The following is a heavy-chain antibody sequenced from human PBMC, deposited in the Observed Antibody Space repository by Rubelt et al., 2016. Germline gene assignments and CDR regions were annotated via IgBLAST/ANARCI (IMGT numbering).Heavy chain of an antibody. CDR2: ISYDGSDK. CDR1: GFTFGTYT. D-gene: IGHD5-24*01. J-gene: IGHJ4*02. Sequence: QVQLVESGGGVVQPGASPRLSCVASGFTFGTYTIHWVRQAPGKGLEWVALISYDGSDKYYADSVQGRFNISRENSKNTLSLQLNSLRAEDTAVYYCAKDHGHSFDYWGQGTLVTVSS. V-gene: IGHV3-30*04. CDR3: AKDHGHSFDY.